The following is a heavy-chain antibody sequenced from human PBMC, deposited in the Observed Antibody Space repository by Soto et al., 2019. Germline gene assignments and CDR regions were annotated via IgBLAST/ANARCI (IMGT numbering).Heavy chain of an antibody. CDR1: GYSFSTYS. CDR2: INGANGNT. Sequence: QVQVVQSGAEVKKPGASVKVSCKASGYSFSTYSMHWVRQAPGQGLEWMGWINGANGNTRYSQKFKDRVSISRDTPASKGYMEVSSLRSEDTAVYYCARGKGMEENYYYHGMDVWGPGTTVIVSS. D-gene: IGHD1-1*01. J-gene: IGHJ6*02. CDR3: ARGKGMEENYYYHGMDV. V-gene: IGHV1-3*01.